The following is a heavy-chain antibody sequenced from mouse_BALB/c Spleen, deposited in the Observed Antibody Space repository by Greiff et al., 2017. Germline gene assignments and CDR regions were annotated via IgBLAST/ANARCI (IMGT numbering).Heavy chain of an antibody. J-gene: IGHJ4*01. CDR1: GYSFTGYY. V-gene: IGHV1-26*01. CDR2: INPYNGAT. D-gene: IGHD1-1*02. CDR3: ARWGIMGSYAMDY. Sequence: EVQLQQSGPELVKPGASVKISCKASGYSFTGYYMHWVKQSHVKSLEWIGRINPYNGATSYNQNFKDKASLTVDKSSSTAYMELHSLTSEDSAVYYCARWGIMGSYAMDYWGQGTSVTVSS.